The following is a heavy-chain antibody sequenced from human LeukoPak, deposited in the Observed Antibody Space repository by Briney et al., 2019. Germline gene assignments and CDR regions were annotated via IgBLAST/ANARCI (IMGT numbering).Heavy chain of an antibody. Sequence: PSETLSLTCTVSGGSISSYYWSWIRQPPGKGLEWIGYIYYSGSTNYNPSLKSRVTISVDTSKSQFSLKLSSVTAADTAVYYCARDHDSSGYWVYWGQGTLVTVSS. V-gene: IGHV4-59*01. CDR2: IYYSGST. J-gene: IGHJ4*02. D-gene: IGHD3-22*01. CDR3: ARDHDSSGYWVY. CDR1: GGSISSYY.